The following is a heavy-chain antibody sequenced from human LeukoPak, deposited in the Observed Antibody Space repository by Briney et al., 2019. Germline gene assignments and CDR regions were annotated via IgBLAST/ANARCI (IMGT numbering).Heavy chain of an antibody. CDR2: SYHTGTT. Sequence: SETLSLTCVVSGYFISGGYYWGCIRQPPGQRPEWSWSSYHTGTTYYNPSLKSRVTISVDTSKNQFSLRLNSVTAADTAVYYCAKGRSGYGSLSGAASFDYWGQGTLVTVSS. J-gene: IGHJ4*02. V-gene: IGHV4-38-2*01. D-gene: IGHD4-17*01. CDR1: GYFISGGYY. CDR3: AKGRSGYGSLSGAASFDY.